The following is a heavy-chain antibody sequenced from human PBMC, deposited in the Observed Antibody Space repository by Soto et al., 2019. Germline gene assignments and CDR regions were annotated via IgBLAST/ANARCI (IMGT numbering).Heavy chain of an antibody. Sequence: ASVKVSCKASGYSFTNYGLSWVRQAPGQGPEWMGWISAHNGETNRAQKVRSRVTMTTDTSTSTAYMELRSLRSDDTAMYYCARDLIYYDNSGWDDTFDIWGQGTMVTVSS. J-gene: IGHJ3*02. CDR3: ARDLIYYDNSGWDDTFDI. D-gene: IGHD3-22*01. V-gene: IGHV1-18*01. CDR1: GYSFTNYG. CDR2: ISAHNGET.